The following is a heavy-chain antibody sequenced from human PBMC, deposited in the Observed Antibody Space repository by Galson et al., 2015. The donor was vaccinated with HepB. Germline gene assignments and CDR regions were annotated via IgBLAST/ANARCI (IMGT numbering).Heavy chain of an antibody. Sequence: SLRLSCAASGFTFSIYAMHWVRQAPGKGLEWVAVISYDGSNKYYADSVKGRFTISRDNSKNTLYLQMNSLRAEDTAVYYCARTGYYDSSGLFDIWGQGTMVTVSS. V-gene: IGHV3-30-3*01. CDR3: ARTGYYDSSGLFDI. CDR1: GFTFSIYA. D-gene: IGHD3-22*01. CDR2: ISYDGSNK. J-gene: IGHJ3*02.